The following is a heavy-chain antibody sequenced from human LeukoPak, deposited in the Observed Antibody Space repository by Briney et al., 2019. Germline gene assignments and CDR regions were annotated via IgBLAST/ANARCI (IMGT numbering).Heavy chain of an antibody. Sequence: SGTLSLTCAVSGASISSNNWWWSWVRQPPGKGLEWIGEIYHSGSTNYNPSLKSRVTMSVDKSKNQFSLRLSSVTAADTGVYYCARSNSYSPGTHYLHHWGQGTLVTVSS. CDR3: ARSNSYSPGTHYLHH. J-gene: IGHJ4*02. CDR2: IYHSGST. V-gene: IGHV4-4*02. CDR1: GASISSNNW. D-gene: IGHD3-10*01.